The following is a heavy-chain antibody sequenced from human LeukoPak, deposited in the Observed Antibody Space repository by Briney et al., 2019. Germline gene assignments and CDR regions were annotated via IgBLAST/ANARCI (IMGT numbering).Heavy chain of an antibody. D-gene: IGHD3-22*01. CDR2: INPNSGGT. J-gene: IGHJ4*02. CDR3: ARDYYDSSGYGSFDY. V-gene: IGHV1-2*02. Sequence: ASVKVSCKASGYTFTAYYMHWVRQAPGQGLEWMGWINPNSGGTNYAQKFQGRVTMTRDTSISTAYMELSRLRSDDTAVFYCARDYYDSSGYGSFDYWGQGTLVIVSS. CDR1: GYTFTAYY.